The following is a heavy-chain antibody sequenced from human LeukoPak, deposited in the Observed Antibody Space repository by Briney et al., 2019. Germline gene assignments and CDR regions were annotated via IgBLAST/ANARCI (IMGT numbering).Heavy chain of an antibody. Sequence: ASVKVSCKASGYTFTGYYMHWVRQAPGQGLEWMGWIKPNSGGKNYAQKFHGRVTMTRDTSISKAYMELSRLRSNDTAVYSCARVLGYYDSSGYGYWGQGTLVTVSS. CDR3: ARVLGYYDSSGYGY. CDR1: GYTFTGYY. V-gene: IGHV1-2*02. CDR2: IKPNSGGK. D-gene: IGHD3-22*01. J-gene: IGHJ4*02.